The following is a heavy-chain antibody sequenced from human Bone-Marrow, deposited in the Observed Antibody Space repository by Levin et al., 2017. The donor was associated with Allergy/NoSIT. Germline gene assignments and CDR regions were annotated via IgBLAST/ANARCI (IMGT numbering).Heavy chain of an antibody. D-gene: IGHD2-15*01. J-gene: IGHJ4*02. CDR1: GFTFSTYA. CDR3: ARHIGGSCDSAGDC. V-gene: IGHV3-23*01. Sequence: GGSLRLSCAASGFTFSTYAMTWVRQAPGQGLEWVSTICGSDSGSYYADSVRGRFTISRDNSRNTLFLQMNSLRAEDTAVYYCARHIGGSCDSAGDCWGQGTLVTVSS. CDR2: ICGSDSGS.